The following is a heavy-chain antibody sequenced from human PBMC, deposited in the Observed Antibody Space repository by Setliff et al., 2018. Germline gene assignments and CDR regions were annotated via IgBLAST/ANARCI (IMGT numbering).Heavy chain of an antibody. V-gene: IGHV4-59*08. CDR2: IDYTGST. D-gene: IGHD6-19*01. CDR1: GGSIGTSY. J-gene: IGHJ6*03. Sequence: SETLSLTCTVSGGSIGTSYWGWIRQPPGKGLEWIGHIDYTGSTSYSPSLKSRVTISLDTSRKEFSLSLSSVTAADTAVYYCARATYSTGWYGGGGAYYYMDVWGKGTTVTVSS. CDR3: ARATYSTGWYGGGGAYYYMDV.